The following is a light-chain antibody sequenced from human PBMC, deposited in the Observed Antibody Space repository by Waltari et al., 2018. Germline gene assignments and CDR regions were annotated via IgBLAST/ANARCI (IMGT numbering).Light chain of an antibody. V-gene: IGLV1-40*01. CDR3: QSYDTTLSVV. Sequence: QSVLTQPPSVSGAPGQRVTISCTGSGSNIGAGSALTWYQQLPLAAPKLLIYGSTSRPLGVPDRFFGSTSGTSAFLAITGLQAEDEADYYCQSYDTTLSVVFGGGTKLTVL. CDR1: GSNIGAGSA. CDR2: GST. J-gene: IGLJ3*02.